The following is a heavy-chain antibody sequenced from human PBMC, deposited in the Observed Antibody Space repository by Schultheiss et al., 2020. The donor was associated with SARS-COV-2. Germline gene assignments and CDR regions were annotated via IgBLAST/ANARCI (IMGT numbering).Heavy chain of an antibody. CDR1: GFTFSSYT. Sequence: GGSLRLSCTVSGFTFSSYTMHWVRQAPGKGLEWVAAVSYDGSNEYYSDSVKGRFTISRDNAKNSLYLQMNSLRAEDTAVYYCARDWIGSYWGQGTLVTVSS. CDR3: ARDWIGSY. D-gene: IGHD3-3*01. V-gene: IGHV3-30*04. J-gene: IGHJ4*02. CDR2: VSYDGSNE.